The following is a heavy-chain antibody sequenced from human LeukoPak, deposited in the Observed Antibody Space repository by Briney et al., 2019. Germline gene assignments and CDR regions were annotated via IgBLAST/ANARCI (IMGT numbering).Heavy chain of an antibody. CDR3: AREERRGGDGYFYYYYYYMDV. CDR1: GGTFSSYA. D-gene: IGHD5-24*01. CDR2: IIPIFGTA. V-gene: IGHV1-69*13. J-gene: IGHJ6*03. Sequence: GASVKVSCKASGGTFSSYAISWVRQAPGQGLEWMGGIIPIFGTANYAQKFQGRVTITADESTSTAYMELSSLRSEDTAVYYCAREERRGGDGYFYYYYYYMDVWGKGTTVTVSS.